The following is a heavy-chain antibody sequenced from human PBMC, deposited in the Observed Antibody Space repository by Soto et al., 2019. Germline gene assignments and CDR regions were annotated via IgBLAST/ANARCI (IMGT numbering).Heavy chain of an antibody. J-gene: IGHJ4*02. V-gene: IGHV3-33*01. CDR2: IWYDGSNK. D-gene: IGHD6-19*01. Sequence: QVQLVESGGGVVQPGRSLRLSCAASGFTFSSYGMHWVRQAPGKGLEWVAGIWYDGSNKYYADSVKGRFTISRDNSKNTLYLQMNSLRAEDTAVYYCATQEAGWGQGTLVTVSS. CDR3: ATQEAG. CDR1: GFTFSSYG.